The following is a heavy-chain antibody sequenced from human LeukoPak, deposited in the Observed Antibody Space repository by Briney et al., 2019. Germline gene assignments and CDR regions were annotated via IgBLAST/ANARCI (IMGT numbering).Heavy chain of an antibody. V-gene: IGHV1-69*13. CDR3: ARSYGSGSYYRNPFDY. D-gene: IGHD3-10*01. J-gene: IGHJ4*02. Sequence: SVKVSCKASGGTFSSYAISWVRQAPGQGLEWMGGIIPIFGTANYAQKFQGRVTITADESTSAAYMELSSLRSEDTAVYYCARSYGSGSYYRNPFDYWGQGTLVTVSS. CDR1: GGTFSSYA. CDR2: IIPIFGTA.